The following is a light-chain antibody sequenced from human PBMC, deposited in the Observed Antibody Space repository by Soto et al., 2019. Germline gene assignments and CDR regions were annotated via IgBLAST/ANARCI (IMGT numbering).Light chain of an antibody. J-gene: IGKJ4*01. V-gene: IGKV1-5*01. CDR1: QTISNW. CDR2: DAS. CDR3: QQYNTYPLT. Sequence: DIQMTQSPSTLSASVGDRVTITCRASQTISNWLAWYQQKPGKAPKVLIFDASTLDGGVPSGFSGRRSGTDFTLTISSLQPSDFATYYCQQYNTYPLTFGGGTKVDIK.